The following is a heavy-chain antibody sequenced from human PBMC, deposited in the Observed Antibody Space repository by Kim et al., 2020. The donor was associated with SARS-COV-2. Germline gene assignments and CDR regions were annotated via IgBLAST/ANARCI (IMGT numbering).Heavy chain of an antibody. CDR1: GFTFSSYW. V-gene: IGHV3-74*01. CDR3: ARLLIWFGDPAGANYRR. J-gene: IGHJ4*02. D-gene: IGHD3-10*01. CDR2: INSDGSST. Sequence: GGSLRLSCAASGFTFSSYWMHWVRQAPGKGLVWVSRINSDGSSTSYADSVKGRFTISRDNAKNTLYLQMNSLRAEDTAVYYCARLLIWFGDPAGANYRRWGQGTLVTVSS.